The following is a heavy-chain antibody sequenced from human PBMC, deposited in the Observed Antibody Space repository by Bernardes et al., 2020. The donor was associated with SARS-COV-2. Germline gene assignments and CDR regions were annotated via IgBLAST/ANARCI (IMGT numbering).Heavy chain of an antibody. CDR3: AGAPYSSSWFHF. V-gene: IGHV4-59*01. D-gene: IGHD6-13*01. CDR1: GGSISSYY. CDR2: IHDCGTT. Sequence: SETLSLTCNVSGGSISSYYWSWIRQSPGKGLDWIGYIHDCGTTDYNPPLKTRVTISLDTSKRQVSLKLTSVTTADTAVYFCAGAPYSSSWFHFWGQGTLVTVSS. J-gene: IGHJ4*02.